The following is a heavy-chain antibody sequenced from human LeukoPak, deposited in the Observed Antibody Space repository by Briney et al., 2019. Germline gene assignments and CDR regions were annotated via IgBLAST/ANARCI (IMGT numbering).Heavy chain of an antibody. CDR3: ARSATVTTGYFDY. CDR2: IYSNGNT. Sequence: SETLSLTCSVSGGSISSTGHYLGWIRQSPEKGLDWIGSIYSNGNTYYNPSVKSRVTMSVDTSKNQFSLKLTSMTAAETAVYYCARSATVTTGYFDYWGQGALVTVSS. D-gene: IGHD4-17*01. CDR1: GGSISSTGHY. V-gene: IGHV4-39*07. J-gene: IGHJ4*02.